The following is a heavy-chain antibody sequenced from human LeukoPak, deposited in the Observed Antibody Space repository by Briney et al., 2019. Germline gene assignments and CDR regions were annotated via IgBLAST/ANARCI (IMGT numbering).Heavy chain of an antibody. CDR2: ISYDGGNK. V-gene: IGHV3-30*18. Sequence: GGSLRLSCAASGFTFSSYGMHWVRQAPGKGLEWVAVISYDGGNKYYADSVKGRFTISRDNSKNTLYLQMNSLRAEDTAVYYCAKAPNTSSGWAFDYWGQGTLVTVSS. CDR3: AKAPNTSSGWAFDY. J-gene: IGHJ4*02. D-gene: IGHD6-19*01. CDR1: GFTFSSYG.